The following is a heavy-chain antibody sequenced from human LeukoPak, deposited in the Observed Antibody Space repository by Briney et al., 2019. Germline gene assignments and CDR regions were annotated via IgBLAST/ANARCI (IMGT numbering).Heavy chain of an antibody. CDR1: EFTVSSNF. Sequence: GGSLRLSCAASEFTVSSNFISWIRQAPGKGLEWVSVIYSGGSTYYADSVKGRFTISRDNSKNTLYLQMNSLRAEDTAVYYCARASIRSDAFDIWGQGTMVTVSS. D-gene: IGHD6-6*01. J-gene: IGHJ3*02. CDR3: ARASIRSDAFDI. V-gene: IGHV3-53*01. CDR2: IYSGGST.